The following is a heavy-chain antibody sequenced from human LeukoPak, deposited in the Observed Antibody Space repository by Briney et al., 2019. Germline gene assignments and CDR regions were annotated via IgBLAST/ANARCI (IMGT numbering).Heavy chain of an antibody. CDR3: ARRHNYYYYMDV. Sequence: GGSLRLSCAASGFTFSSYAMHWVRQAPGKAPEYVSAISSNGVNTYYADSVRGRFTIPRDNSKNTLYLQMGSLRSEDMAVYYCARRHNYYYYMDVWGKGTTVTVSS. CDR2: ISSNGVNT. V-gene: IGHV3-64*02. J-gene: IGHJ6*03. CDR1: GFTFSSYA.